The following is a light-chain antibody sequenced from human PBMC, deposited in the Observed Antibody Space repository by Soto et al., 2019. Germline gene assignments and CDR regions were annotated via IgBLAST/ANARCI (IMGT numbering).Light chain of an antibody. V-gene: IGLV1-40*01. CDR3: QSYDSSLSGWV. CDR1: SSHIGAGYD. Sequence: QSVLTQPPSVSGAPGQRVTISCTGSSSHIGAGYDVHWYQQLPGTAPKLLIYGNSNRPSGVPDRFSGSKSGTSASLAITGLQAEDEADYYCQSYDSSLSGWVFGGGTKLPS. J-gene: IGLJ3*02. CDR2: GNS.